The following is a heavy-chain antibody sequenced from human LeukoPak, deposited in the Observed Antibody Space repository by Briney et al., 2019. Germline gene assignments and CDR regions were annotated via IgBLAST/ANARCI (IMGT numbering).Heavy chain of an antibody. J-gene: IGHJ4*02. V-gene: IGHV1-2*02. D-gene: IGHD3-10*01. CDR1: GYTFTGYY. CDR2: INPNSGGT. CDR3: ARAHSGSYYGPYYFDY. Sequence: GASVKVSCKASGYTFTGYYMHWVRQAPGQGLEWMGWINPNSGGTNYAQKFQGRVTMTRDTSISTAYMALSRLRSDDTAVYYCARAHSGSYYGPYYFDYWGQGTLVTVSS.